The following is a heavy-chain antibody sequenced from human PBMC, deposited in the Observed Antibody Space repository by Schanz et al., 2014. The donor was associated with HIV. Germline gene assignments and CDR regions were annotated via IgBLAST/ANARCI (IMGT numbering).Heavy chain of an antibody. Sequence: QVQLVESGGDLVKPGGSLRLSCAASGFRLSDYYMSWIRQAPGKGLEWVSYISRSGSTMYYAESVKGRFTISRDNTKNSLYLEMDSLRVEDTAMYYCANTEYPYSSSSDYYYGMDVWGQGTTVTVSS. CDR3: ANTEYPYSSSSDYYYGMDV. J-gene: IGHJ6*02. CDR2: ISRSGSTM. CDR1: GFRLSDYY. D-gene: IGHD6-6*01. V-gene: IGHV3-11*01.